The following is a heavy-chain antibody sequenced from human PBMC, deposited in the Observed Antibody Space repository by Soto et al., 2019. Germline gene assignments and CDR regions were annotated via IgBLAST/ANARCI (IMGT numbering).Heavy chain of an antibody. J-gene: IGHJ4*02. CDR1: GFTFSTYS. CDR3: ARESEDLTSNFDY. CDR2: INSTTNYI. V-gene: IGHV3-21*01. Sequence: EVQLVESGGGLVKPGGSLRLSCAASGFTFSTYSLNWVRQAPGKGLEWVSSINSTTNYIYYADSMKGRFTVSRDNAKNSVYLDMNSLSAEDTAVYYCARESEDLTSNFDYWGQGTLVTVSS.